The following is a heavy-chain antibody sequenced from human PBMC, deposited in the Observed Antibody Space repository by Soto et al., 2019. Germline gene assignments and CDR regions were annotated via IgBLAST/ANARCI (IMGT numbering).Heavy chain of an antibody. Sequence: EVQLLESGGGLVQPGGSLRLSCAASGFTFSSYAMSWVRQAPGKGLEWVSAISGSGGSTYYADSVKGRCTSSRDNSKNTLYLQMNSLRAEDTAVYYCAKPPYMVRNVNWFDPWGQGTLVTVSS. V-gene: IGHV3-23*01. CDR2: ISGSGGST. J-gene: IGHJ5*02. D-gene: IGHD3-10*01. CDR3: AKPPYMVRNVNWFDP. CDR1: GFTFSSYA.